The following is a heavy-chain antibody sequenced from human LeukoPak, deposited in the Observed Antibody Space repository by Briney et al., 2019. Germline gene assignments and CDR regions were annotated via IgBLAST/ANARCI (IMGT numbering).Heavy chain of an antibody. CDR2: IIPIFGTA. CDR1: GGTFSSYD. J-gene: IGHJ5*02. D-gene: IGHD3-10*01. V-gene: IGHV1-69*13. CDR3: ARSPTLYGSGTYWFDP. Sequence: ASVKVSCKASGGTFSSYDISWVRQAPGQGLEWMGGIIPIFGTANYAQKFQGRVTITADQSTSTAYMELSSLRSEDTAVYYCARSPTLYGSGTYWFDPWGQGTLVTVSS.